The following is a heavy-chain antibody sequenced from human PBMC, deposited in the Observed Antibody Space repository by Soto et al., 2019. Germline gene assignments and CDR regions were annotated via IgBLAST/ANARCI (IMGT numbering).Heavy chain of an antibody. CDR1: GGSISSSNW. J-gene: IGHJ4*02. CDR3: ARCIAAAGPIDY. Sequence: QVQLQESGPGLMKPSGTLSLTCAVSGGSISSSNWWSWVRQPPGKGLEWIGEIYHSGSTNYNPSLKSRVTPSVAKSKHQFSLKLNSVTAADTAVYDWARCIAAAGPIDYWGQGTLVTVSS. D-gene: IGHD6-13*01. CDR2: IYHSGST. V-gene: IGHV4-4*02.